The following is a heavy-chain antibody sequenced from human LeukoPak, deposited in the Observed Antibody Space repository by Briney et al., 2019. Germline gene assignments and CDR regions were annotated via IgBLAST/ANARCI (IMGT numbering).Heavy chain of an antibody. J-gene: IGHJ3*02. V-gene: IGHV5-51*01. CDR3: ARTETYYGSGSYFDALDI. CDR2: IYPGYSDG. CDR1: GYKLTNNW. Sequence: GESLKISCKISGYKLTNNWIGWVRQVPGKGLEWMGLIYPGYSDGKYSPSFQGQVTISADKSISTAYLQWSSLKASDTAMYYCARTETYYGSGSYFDALDIWGHGTMVTVSS. D-gene: IGHD3-10*01.